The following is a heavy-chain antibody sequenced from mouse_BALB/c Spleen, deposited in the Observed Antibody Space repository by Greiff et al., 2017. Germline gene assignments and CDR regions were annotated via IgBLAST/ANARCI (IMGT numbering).Heavy chain of an antibody. CDR3: ARSSNSHFDN. D-gene: IGHD4-1*01. J-gene: IGHJ2*01. CDR1: GFTFTDYY. V-gene: IGHV7-3*02. CDR2: FRNKANGYAT. Sequence: DVMLVESGGGFVQPGGSLSLSCASSGFTFTDYYMSWVRQPPGKALEWLGFFRNKANGYATEYSASLKVWFTIYRDNSQCILYLHMNTLGAVKSATYYCARSSNSHFDNWGQGTTLTVSS.